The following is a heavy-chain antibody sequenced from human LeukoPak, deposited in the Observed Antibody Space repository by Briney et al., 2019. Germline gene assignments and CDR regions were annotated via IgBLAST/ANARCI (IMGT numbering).Heavy chain of an antibody. CDR1: GFTFGDYA. CDR2: IRSKAYGGTT. J-gene: IGHJ5*02. CDR3: TRERGTGWNYRNNWFDL. Sequence: GGSLRLSCTASGFTFGDYAMSWVRQAPGKGLEWVGFIRSKAYGGTTEYAASVKGRFTISRDDSKSIAYLQMNSLKTEDTAVYYCTRERGTGWNYRNNWFDLWGQGTLVTVSS. D-gene: IGHD1-7*01. V-gene: IGHV3-49*04.